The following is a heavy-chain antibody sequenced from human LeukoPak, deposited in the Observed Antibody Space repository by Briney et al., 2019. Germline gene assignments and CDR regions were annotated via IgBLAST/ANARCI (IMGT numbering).Heavy chain of an antibody. J-gene: IGHJ4*02. CDR3: ARGESKNPTDY. CDR2: ISSSSSYI. V-gene: IGHV3-21*01. D-gene: IGHD3-10*01. Sequence: PGGSLRLSCAASGFTFSSYSMNWVRQAPGKVLGWVASISSSSSYINYADSVKGRFTISRDNAKSSLYRQMNSLRAENTAVYYCARGESKNPTDYWGQGNLVTVSS. CDR1: GFTFSSYS.